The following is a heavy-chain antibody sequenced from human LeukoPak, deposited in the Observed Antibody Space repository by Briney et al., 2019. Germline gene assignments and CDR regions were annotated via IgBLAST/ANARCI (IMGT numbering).Heavy chain of an antibody. CDR1: GYTFTTSD. CDR3: ASGISSSWSPLDY. Sequence: ASVKVSCKASGYTFTTSDINWVRQATGQGLEWMGWMTPNSGNTGYAQKFQDRVTITRNTSISTAYMGLSSLRSEDTAVYYCASGISSSWSPLDYWGQGTLVTVSS. D-gene: IGHD6-13*01. V-gene: IGHV1-8*03. J-gene: IGHJ4*02. CDR2: MTPNSGNT.